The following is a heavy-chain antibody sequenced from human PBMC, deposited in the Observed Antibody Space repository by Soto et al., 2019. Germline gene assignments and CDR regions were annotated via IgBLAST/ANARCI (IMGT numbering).Heavy chain of an antibody. CDR2: IIPIFGTA. Sequence: QVQLVQSGAEVKKPGPSVKVSCKASGGTFSSYAISWVRQAPGQGLEWMGGIIPIFGTANYAQKFQGRVTITADESTSTAYMELSSLRSEDTAVYYCARGLSTIVVVVEGGMDVWGQGTTVTVSS. CDR1: GGTFSSYA. V-gene: IGHV1-69*01. CDR3: ARGLSTIVVVVEGGMDV. J-gene: IGHJ6*02. D-gene: IGHD2-15*01.